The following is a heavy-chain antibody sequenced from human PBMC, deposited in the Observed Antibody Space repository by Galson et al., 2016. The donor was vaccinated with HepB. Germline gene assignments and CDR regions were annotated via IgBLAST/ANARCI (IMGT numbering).Heavy chain of an antibody. J-gene: IGHJ4*02. CDR2: ISAYNGNT. Sequence: SVKVSCKASGYTFASYGIRWVRQAPGQGLEWMGWISAYNGNTNYAQKLQGRVTMTTDTSTSTAYMELRSLRSDDTAVYFCARDWLVAVFDYWGQGTLVTVSS. D-gene: IGHD6-19*01. CDR3: ARDWLVAVFDY. V-gene: IGHV1-18*01. CDR1: GYTFASYG.